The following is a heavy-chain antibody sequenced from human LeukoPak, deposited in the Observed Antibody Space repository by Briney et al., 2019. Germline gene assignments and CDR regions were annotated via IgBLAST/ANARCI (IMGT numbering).Heavy chain of an antibody. V-gene: IGHV3-53*01. Sequence: PGGSLRLSCTVSGFTVSSNSMSWVRQAPGKGLEWVSFIYSDNTHYSDSVKGRFTISRGNSKNTLYLQMNSLRAEDTAVYYCARRAGAYSHPYDHWGQGTLVTVSS. CDR1: GFTVSSNS. D-gene: IGHD4/OR15-4a*01. CDR2: IYSDNT. CDR3: ARRAGAYSHPYDH. J-gene: IGHJ4*02.